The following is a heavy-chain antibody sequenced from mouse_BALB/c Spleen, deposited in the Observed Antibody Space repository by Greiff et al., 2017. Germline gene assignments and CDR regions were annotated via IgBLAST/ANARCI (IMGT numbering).Heavy chain of an antibody. Sequence: EVKLMESGGGLVKPGGSLKLSCAASGFTFSSYAMSWVRQSPEKRLEWVAEISSGGSYTYYPDTVTGRFTISRDNAKNTLYLEMSSLRSEDTAMYYCARVYGGAWFAYWGQGTLVTVSA. D-gene: IGHD1-1*02. CDR3: ARVYGGAWFAY. J-gene: IGHJ3*01. CDR2: ISSGGSYT. CDR1: GFTFSSYA. V-gene: IGHV5-9-4*01.